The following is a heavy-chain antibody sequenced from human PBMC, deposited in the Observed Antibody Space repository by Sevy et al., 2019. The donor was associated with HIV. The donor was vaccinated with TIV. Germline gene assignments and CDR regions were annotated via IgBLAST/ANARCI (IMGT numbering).Heavy chain of an antibody. Sequence: GGSLRLSCAASGFTFSSYWMSWVRHAPGKGLEWVANIKQDGSEKYYVDSVKGRFTISRDNAKNSLYLQMNSLRAEDTAVYYCARDTSDFWSGYYRNYYYGMDVWGQGTTVTVSS. J-gene: IGHJ6*02. D-gene: IGHD3-3*01. V-gene: IGHV3-7*03. CDR3: ARDTSDFWSGYYRNYYYGMDV. CDR1: GFTFSSYW. CDR2: IKQDGSEK.